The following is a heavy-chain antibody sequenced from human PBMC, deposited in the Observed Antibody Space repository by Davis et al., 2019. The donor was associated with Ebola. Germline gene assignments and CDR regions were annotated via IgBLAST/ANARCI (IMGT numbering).Heavy chain of an antibody. CDR2: INPNSGGT. Sequence: ASVKVSCKASGYTFTGYYIHWVRQAPGQGLEWMGWINPNSGGTNYAQKFQGRVTLTSDTSISTAYMELSRLRSDDTAVYYCARPHSSGYYYVFDYWGQGTLVTVSS. J-gene: IGHJ4*02. V-gene: IGHV1-2*02. CDR3: ARPHSSGYYYVFDY. CDR1: GYTFTGYY. D-gene: IGHD3-22*01.